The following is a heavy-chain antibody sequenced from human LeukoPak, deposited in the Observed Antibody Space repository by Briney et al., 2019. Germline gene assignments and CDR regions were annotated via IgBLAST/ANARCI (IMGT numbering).Heavy chain of an antibody. Sequence: ASVKVSCKASGYTFTSYGISWVRQAPGQGLEWMGWISAYNGNTNYAQKLQGRVTMTTDTSTSTAYMELRSLRSDDTAVYYCARDETFGGLPLPFYYYYGMDVWGQGTTVTVSS. D-gene: IGHD3-16*01. CDR1: GYTFTSYG. J-gene: IGHJ6*02. CDR2: ISAYNGNT. V-gene: IGHV1-18*01. CDR3: ARDETFGGLPLPFYYYYGMDV.